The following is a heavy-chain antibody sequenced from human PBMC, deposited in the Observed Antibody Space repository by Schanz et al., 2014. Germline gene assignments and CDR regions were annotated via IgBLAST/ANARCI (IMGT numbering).Heavy chain of an antibody. CDR2: INPIGGST. V-gene: IGHV1-46*03. Sequence: QVHLVQSGAEVHKPGASLKISCKASGYTFTNFFLHWVRQAPGQGLEWMGIINPIGGSTTYAQKSRGADTLTTDTSTDTAYLELTSLRSEDTAVYYCARGSPENMIRGELDYWGQGTLVTVSS. D-gene: IGHD3-10*01. CDR3: ARGSPENMIRGELDY. J-gene: IGHJ4*02. CDR1: GYTFTNFF.